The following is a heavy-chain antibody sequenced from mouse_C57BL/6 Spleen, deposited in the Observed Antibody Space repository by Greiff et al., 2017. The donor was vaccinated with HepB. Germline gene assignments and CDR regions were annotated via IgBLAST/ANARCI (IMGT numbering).Heavy chain of an antibody. J-gene: IGHJ2*01. D-gene: IGHD5-1*01. CDR2: ISYDGSN. CDR1: GYSITSGYY. V-gene: IGHV3-6*01. Sequence: VQLKESGPGLVKPSQSLSLTCSVTGYSITSGYYWNWIRQFPGNKLEWMGYISYDGSNNYNPSLKNRISITRDTSKNQFFLKLNSVTTEDTATYYCARERTYYYFDYWGQGTTLTVSS. CDR3: ARERTYYYFDY.